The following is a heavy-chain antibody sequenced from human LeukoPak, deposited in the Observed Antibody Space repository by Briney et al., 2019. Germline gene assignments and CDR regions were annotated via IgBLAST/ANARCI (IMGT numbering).Heavy chain of an antibody. CDR1: GFTFTTYW. D-gene: IGHD3-10*01. V-gene: IGHV3-7*01. J-gene: IGHJ5*02. CDR2: IKQDGSEK. Sequence: QTGGSLRLSCAASGFTFTTYWMGWVRQAPGKGLEWVASIKQDGSEKYYVDSVKGRFTISRDSAENTVYLQMKSLKGEDTDFYYCARPLLYYYGSETYFWFDLWGQGTLVTVSS. CDR3: ARPLLYYYGSETYFWFDL.